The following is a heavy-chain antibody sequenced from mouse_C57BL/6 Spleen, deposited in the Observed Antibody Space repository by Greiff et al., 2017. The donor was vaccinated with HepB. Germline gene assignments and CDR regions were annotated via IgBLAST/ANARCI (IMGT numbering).Heavy chain of an antibody. Sequence: QVQLQQSGPELVKPGASVKISCKASGYAFSSSWMNWVKQRPGKGLEWIGRIYPGDGDTNYNGKFKGKATLTADKSSSTAYMQLSSLTSEDSAVYFCARWITTAHWYFDVWGTGTTVTVSS. V-gene: IGHV1-82*01. D-gene: IGHD1-2*01. CDR2: IYPGDGDT. CDR3: ARWITTAHWYFDV. J-gene: IGHJ1*03. CDR1: GYAFSSSW.